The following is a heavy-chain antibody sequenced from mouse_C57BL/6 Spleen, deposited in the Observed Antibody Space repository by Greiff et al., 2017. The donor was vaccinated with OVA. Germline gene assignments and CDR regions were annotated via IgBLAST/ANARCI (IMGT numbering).Heavy chain of an antibody. D-gene: IGHD1-1*01. CDR1: GYSITSDY. Sequence: EVQGVESGPGLAKPSQTLSLTCSVTGYSITSDYWNWIRKFPGNKLEYMGYISYSGSTYYNPSLKSRISITRDTSKNQYYLQLNSVTTEDTATYYCARYPHYYGSSYWFAYWGQGTLVTVSA. CDR3: ARYPHYYGSSYWFAY. J-gene: IGHJ3*01. V-gene: IGHV3-8*01. CDR2: ISYSGST.